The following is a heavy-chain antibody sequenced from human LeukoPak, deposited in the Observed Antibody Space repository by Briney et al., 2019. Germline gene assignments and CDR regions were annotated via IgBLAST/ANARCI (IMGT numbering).Heavy chain of an antibody. J-gene: IGHJ4*02. CDR1: GGSISTYY. Sequence: SETLSLTCTVSGGSISTYYWSWIRQPPGKGLEWIGYIYYRGSTNYNPSLMRRVTMSVDTSTNQFSLKLTSVTAADTAVYYCARHSSGFLYYFDYWGRGTLVTVSS. D-gene: IGHD6-19*01. CDR3: ARHSSGFLYYFDY. CDR2: IYYRGST. V-gene: IGHV4-59*08.